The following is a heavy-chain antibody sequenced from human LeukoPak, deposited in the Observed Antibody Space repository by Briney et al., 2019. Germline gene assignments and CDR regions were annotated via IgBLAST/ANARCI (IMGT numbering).Heavy chain of an antibody. D-gene: IGHD3-16*01. V-gene: IGHV3-23*01. Sequence: GGSLRLSCAASGFSFSTYAMSWVRQAPGKGLEWVSGVNGNGGSTSYADSVKGRFTIFRDNSKNTVYLQMNSLRVEDTAIYYCAKWPEGAMDYFDYWGQGTLVTVSS. CDR3: AKWPEGAMDYFDY. J-gene: IGHJ4*02. CDR1: GFSFSTYA. CDR2: VNGNGGST.